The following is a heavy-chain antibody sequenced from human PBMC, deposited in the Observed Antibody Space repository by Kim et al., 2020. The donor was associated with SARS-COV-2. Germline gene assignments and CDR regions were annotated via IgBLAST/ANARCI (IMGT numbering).Heavy chain of an antibody. D-gene: IGHD3-10*01. CDR2: IIAIFGTA. CDR3: AIPVLLWFGELQDAFDI. J-gene: IGHJ3*02. CDR1: GGTFSSYA. Sequence: SVKVSCKASGGTFSSYAISWVRQAPGQGLEWMGGIIAIFGTANYAQKFQGRVTITADESTSTAYMELSSLRSEDTAVYYCAIPVLLWFGELQDAFDIWGQGTMVTVSS. V-gene: IGHV1-69*13.